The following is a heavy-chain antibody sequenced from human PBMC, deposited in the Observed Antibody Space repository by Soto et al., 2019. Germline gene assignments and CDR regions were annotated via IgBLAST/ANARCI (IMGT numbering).Heavy chain of an antibody. J-gene: IGHJ6*03. Sequence: EVQLVESGGGLVKPGGSLRLSCAASGFTFSNSWMSWVRQAPGKGLEWVGRIKSKTDGVTTDYAAPVKGRFTISRDDSKNTLYLQMNSLKTEDTAVYYCTTELAGSSSAHYYYYMDVWGKGTTVTVSS. V-gene: IGHV3-15*01. D-gene: IGHD6-6*01. CDR1: GFTFSNSW. CDR2: IKSKTDGVTT. CDR3: TTELAGSSSAHYYYYMDV.